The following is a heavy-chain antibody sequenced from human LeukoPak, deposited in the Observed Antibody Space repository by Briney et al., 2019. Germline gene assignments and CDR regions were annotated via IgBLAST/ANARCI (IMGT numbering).Heavy chain of an antibody. CDR2: ISGRSGTT. D-gene: IGHD2/OR15-2a*01. V-gene: IGHV3-23*01. CDR1: GFTFSDYG. Sequence: PGGTLRLSCAASGFTFSDYGMSWVRQAPGKGLEWVSAISGRSGTTYYADSVKGRFTISRDNSKNTLYLQMNSLRAGDTAVYYCAKVGTVYFPLDFWGQGTLVTVSS. J-gene: IGHJ4*02. CDR3: AKVGTVYFPLDF.